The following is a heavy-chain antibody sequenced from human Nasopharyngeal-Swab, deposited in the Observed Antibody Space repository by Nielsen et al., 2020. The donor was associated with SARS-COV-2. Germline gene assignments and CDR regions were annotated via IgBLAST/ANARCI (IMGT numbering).Heavy chain of an antibody. Sequence: GGSLRLSCAASGFTFSDYYMSWIRQAPGKGLEWVSYISSSGSTIYYADSVKGRFTISRDSAKNSLYLQMNSLRAEDTAVYYCARSSHQPEGYAFDYWGQGTLVTVSS. CDR2: ISSSGSTI. CDR1: GFTFSDYY. J-gene: IGHJ4*02. CDR3: ARSSHQPEGYAFDY. D-gene: IGHD5-12*01. V-gene: IGHV3-11*01.